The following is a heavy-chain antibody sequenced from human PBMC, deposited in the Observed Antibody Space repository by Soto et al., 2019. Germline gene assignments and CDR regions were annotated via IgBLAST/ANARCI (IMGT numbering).Heavy chain of an antibody. CDR1: GFTFDDYA. V-gene: IGHV3-9*01. CDR2: ISWNSGSI. J-gene: IGHJ4*02. CDR3: AKANCGGDCSADY. D-gene: IGHD2-21*02. Sequence: GGSLRLSCAASGFTFDDYAVHWVRQAPGRGLEWVSHISWNSGSIGYADSVKGRFTISRDNAKNSLYLQMNSLRTEDTALYYCAKANCGGDCSADYWGQGTLVTV.